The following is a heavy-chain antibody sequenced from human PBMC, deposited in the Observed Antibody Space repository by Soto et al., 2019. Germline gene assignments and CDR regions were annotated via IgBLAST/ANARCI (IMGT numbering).Heavy chain of an antibody. J-gene: IGHJ4*02. CDR3: ARASSSSSAADY. CDR2: IYDSESA. V-gene: IGHV4-31*03. CDR1: GESISSGGYY. Sequence: QVQLQESGPGLVKASQTLSLICSVSGESISSGGYYWSWIRHHPGKGPEWIGYIYDSESAYYNPSLKSRVTISMDTSKNHFAMKLSSVTAADTAVYYCARASSSSSAADYWGQGTLITVSS. D-gene: IGHD6-6*01.